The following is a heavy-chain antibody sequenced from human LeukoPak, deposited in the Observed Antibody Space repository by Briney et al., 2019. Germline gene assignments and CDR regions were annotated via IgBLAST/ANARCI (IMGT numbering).Heavy chain of an antibody. Sequence: GGSLRLSCAASGFTFSSYGMHWVRQAPGKGLEWVSGISGSGGSTYYADSVKGRFAISRDNSKNTLYLQMNSLRAEDTAVFYCAKAGGGTYAEDYFDYWGQGTLVTVSS. CDR1: GFTFSSYG. J-gene: IGHJ4*02. CDR2: ISGSGGST. CDR3: AKAGGGTYAEDYFDY. V-gene: IGHV3-23*01. D-gene: IGHD1-26*01.